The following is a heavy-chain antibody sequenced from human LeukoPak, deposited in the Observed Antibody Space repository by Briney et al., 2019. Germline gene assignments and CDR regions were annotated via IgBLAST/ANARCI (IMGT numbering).Heavy chain of an antibody. Sequence: SETLSLTCTVSGGSISSSSYYWGWIRQPPGKGLEWIGSIYYSGSTYYNPSLKSRVTISVDTSKNQFSLKLSSVTAADTAVYYCASSYSSSWYHDAFDIWGQGTMVTVSS. CDR3: ASSYSSSWYHDAFDI. V-gene: IGHV4-39*07. CDR2: IYYSGST. J-gene: IGHJ3*02. CDR1: GGSISSSSYY. D-gene: IGHD6-13*01.